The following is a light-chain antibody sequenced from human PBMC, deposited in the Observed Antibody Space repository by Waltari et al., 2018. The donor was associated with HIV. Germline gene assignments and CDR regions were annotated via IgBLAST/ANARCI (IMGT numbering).Light chain of an antibody. CDR2: DAS. Sequence: EIVLTQSPGTLSLSPGERVTLSCRASQSVSSSHLAWYQQRPGQAPRLLIYDASDRATGIPARFSGSGSGTDFTLTISSLEPEDFAVYYCQQRTNWPTWTFGQGTKVEIK. J-gene: IGKJ1*01. V-gene: IGKV3-11*01. CDR1: QSVSSSH. CDR3: QQRTNWPTWT.